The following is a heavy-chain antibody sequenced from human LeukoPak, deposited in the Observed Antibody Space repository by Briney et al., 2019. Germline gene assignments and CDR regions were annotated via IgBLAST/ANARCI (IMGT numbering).Heavy chain of an antibody. V-gene: IGHV1-69*13. J-gene: IGHJ3*02. Sequence: ASVKVSCKASGGTFSSYAISWVRQAPGQGLEWMGGIIPIFGTANYAQKFQGRVTITADESTSTAYMELSSLRSEDTAVYYCARPRIYYDSGSYWADAFDIWGQGTMVTVSS. CDR1: GGTFSSYA. CDR3: ARPRIYYDSGSYWADAFDI. CDR2: IIPIFGTA. D-gene: IGHD3-10*01.